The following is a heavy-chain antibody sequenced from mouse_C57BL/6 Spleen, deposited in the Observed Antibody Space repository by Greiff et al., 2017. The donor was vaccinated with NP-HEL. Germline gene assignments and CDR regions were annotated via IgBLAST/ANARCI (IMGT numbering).Heavy chain of an antibody. CDR3: ARSSNYPGSSYLDS. Sequence: QVQLQQPGAELVKPGASVKMSCKASGYTFTSYWITWVKQRPGQGLEWIGDIYPGSGSTNYNEKFKSKATLTVDTSSSTAYMQLSSLTSEDSAVYYCARSSNYPGSSYLDSWGQGTTLTVSS. V-gene: IGHV1-55*01. D-gene: IGHD1-1*01. CDR2: IYPGSGST. CDR1: GYTFTSYW. J-gene: IGHJ2*01.